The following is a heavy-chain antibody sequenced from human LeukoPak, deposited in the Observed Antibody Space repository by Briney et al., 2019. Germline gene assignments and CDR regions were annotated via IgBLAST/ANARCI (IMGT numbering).Heavy chain of an antibody. CDR1: GFTFSSHW. J-gene: IGHJ6*03. V-gene: IGHV3-74*01. CDR2: INSDGSST. D-gene: IGHD5-24*01. Sequence: PGGSLRLSCAASGFTFSSHWMHWVRQAPGKGLVWVSRINSDGSSTSYADSVKGRFTISRDNAKNTLYLQMNSLRAEDTAVYYCASSLRDGYSPYYYYYMDVWGKGTTVTVSS. CDR3: ASSLRDGYSPYYYYYMDV.